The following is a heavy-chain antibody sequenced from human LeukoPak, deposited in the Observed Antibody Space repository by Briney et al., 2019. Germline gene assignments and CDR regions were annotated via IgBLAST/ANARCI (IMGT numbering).Heavy chain of an antibody. Sequence: GGSLRLSCAASGFTFSSYGMHWVRQAPSKGLEWVAVIWYDGSNKYYADSVKGRFTISRDNSKNTLYLQMNSLRAENTAVYYCAINLPALWASSGPSNWFDPWGQGTLVTVSS. CDR2: IWYDGSNK. J-gene: IGHJ5*02. V-gene: IGHV3-33*01. D-gene: IGHD3-22*01. CDR1: GFTFSSYG. CDR3: AINLPALWASSGPSNWFDP.